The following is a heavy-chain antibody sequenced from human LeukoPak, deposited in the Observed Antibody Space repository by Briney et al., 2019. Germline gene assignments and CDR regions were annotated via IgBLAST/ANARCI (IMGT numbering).Heavy chain of an antibody. V-gene: IGHV3-30-3*01. D-gene: IGHD2-21*02. CDR2: ISYDGNNK. CDR1: GFTFSSYA. Sequence: PGRSLRLSCAASGFTFSSYAMHWVRQAPGKGLEWVAIISYDGNNKYYADSVKGRFTISRDNSKNTLSLQMNSLRGEDTAVYYCAKAMDAIVVVTVIQTWGQGTLVTVSS. CDR3: AKAMDAIVVVTVIQT. J-gene: IGHJ5*02.